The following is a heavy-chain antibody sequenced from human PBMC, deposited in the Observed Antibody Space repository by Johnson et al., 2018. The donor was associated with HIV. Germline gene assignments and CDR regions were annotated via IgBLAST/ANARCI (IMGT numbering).Heavy chain of an antibody. Sequence: QMLLVESGGGLVQPGGSLRLSCAASGFTVSSNYMNWVRQAPGKGLEWVAFIRYDGSNTYSADSVTGRFTISRDNSKNTLYLQMNSLRAEDTAVYYCARDPEIVVVIEHDAFDIWGQGTMVTVSS. CDR1: GFTVSSNY. CDR3: ARDPEIVVVIEHDAFDI. J-gene: IGHJ3*02. CDR2: IRYDGSNT. V-gene: IGHV3-30*02. D-gene: IGHD3-22*01.